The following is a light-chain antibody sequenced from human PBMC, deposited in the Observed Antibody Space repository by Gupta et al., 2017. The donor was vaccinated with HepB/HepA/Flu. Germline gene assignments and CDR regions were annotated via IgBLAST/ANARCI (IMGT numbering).Light chain of an antibody. CDR2: NNN. CDR3: AAWDDSRNGYV. Sequence: QSVLTQPPSASGTPGQRVTISCSGSWSNIGSNNVSWYQQRPGTAPNLLIDNNNQRHSGVPDRFSGSRSGTSASLAISGLQAEDEAYYYCAAWDDSRNGYVFGTGTKVIVL. CDR1: WSNIGSNN. V-gene: IGLV1-44*01. J-gene: IGLJ1*01.